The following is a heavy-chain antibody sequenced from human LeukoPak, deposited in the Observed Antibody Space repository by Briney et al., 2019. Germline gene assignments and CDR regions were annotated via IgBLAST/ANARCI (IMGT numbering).Heavy chain of an antibody. J-gene: IGHJ6*03. CDR1: GGSISSYY. Sequence: SETLSLTCTVSGGSISSYYWSWIRQPPGKGLEWIGYIYYSGSTNYNPSLKSRVTISVDTSKNQFPLKLSSVTAADTAVYYCARLKRGGRSPMDVWGKGTTVTVSS. CDR3: ARLKRGGRSPMDV. V-gene: IGHV4-59*01. D-gene: IGHD3-3*01. CDR2: IYYSGST.